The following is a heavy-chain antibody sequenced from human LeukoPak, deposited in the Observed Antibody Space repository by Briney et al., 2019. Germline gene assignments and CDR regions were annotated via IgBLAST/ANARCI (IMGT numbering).Heavy chain of an antibody. D-gene: IGHD3-10*01. V-gene: IGHV1-2*02. Sequence: GASVKVSCKASGYTFTSYGISWVRQAPGQGLEWMGWINPNSGGTNYAQKFQGRVTMTRDTSISTAYMELSRLRSDDTAVYYCARGRGFNDYWGQGTLVTVSS. CDR2: INPNSGGT. CDR1: GYTFTSYG. CDR3: ARGRGFNDY. J-gene: IGHJ4*02.